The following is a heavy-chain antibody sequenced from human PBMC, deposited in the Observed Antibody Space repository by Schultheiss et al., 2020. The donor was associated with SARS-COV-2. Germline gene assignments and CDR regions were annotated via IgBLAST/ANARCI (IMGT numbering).Heavy chain of an antibody. CDR2: VIPIFGTT. J-gene: IGHJ4*02. CDR3: ASVPSYGYEGLYYFDY. V-gene: IGHV1-69*13. CDR1: GGTFSSYA. Sequence: SVKVSCKASGGTFSSYAISWVRQAPGQGLEWMGGVIPIFGTTKYAQKFQGRVTITADESTSTAYMELSSLRSEDTAVYYCASVPSYGYEGLYYFDYWGQGTLVTVSS. D-gene: IGHD5-18*01.